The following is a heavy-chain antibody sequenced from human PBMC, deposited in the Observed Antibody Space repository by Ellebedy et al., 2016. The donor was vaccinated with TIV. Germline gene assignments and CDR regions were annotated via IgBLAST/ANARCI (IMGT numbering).Heavy chain of an antibody. CDR3: TKNWGWAES. Sequence: GGSLRLXXAASGFNVSIYGMHWVRQAPEKGLEWVSSISGSGGNTYYADSVKGRFTISRDSSKNTVYLQMNSLRAEDTAVYYCTKNWGWAESWGQGTLVTVSS. J-gene: IGHJ5*02. V-gene: IGHV3-23*01. CDR2: ISGSGGNT. CDR1: GFNVSIYG. D-gene: IGHD7-27*01.